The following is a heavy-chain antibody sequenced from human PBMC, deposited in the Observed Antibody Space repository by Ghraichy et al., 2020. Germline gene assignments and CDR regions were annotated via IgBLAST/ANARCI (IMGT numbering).Heavy chain of an antibody. D-gene: IGHD1-26*01. J-gene: IGHJ5*02. CDR3: ARVSGRRGWFDP. V-gene: IGHV4-31*03. CDR1: GDSMTSGGYY. CDR2: TYYRGST. Sequence: SETLSLTCNVSGDSMTSGGYYWSWIRQSPGKGLEWIGFTYYRGSTEYNPSLKSRISMSVDTSKNQLSLTLSSVTAADTAVYYCARVSGRRGWFDPWGQGTLVTGSS.